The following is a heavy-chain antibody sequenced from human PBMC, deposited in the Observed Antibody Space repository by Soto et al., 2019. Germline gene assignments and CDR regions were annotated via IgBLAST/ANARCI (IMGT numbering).Heavy chain of an antibody. CDR2: IYYSGST. Sequence: QVQLQESGPGLVKPSETLSLTCTVSGGSISSYYWSWIRQPPGQGLEWIGYIYYSGSTNYNPSLKSRVTISVDTSKNQFSLKLSSVTAADTAVYYCAREDYYDSSGYNYNWFDPWGQGTLVTVSS. J-gene: IGHJ5*02. D-gene: IGHD3-22*01. V-gene: IGHV4-59*01. CDR3: AREDYYDSSGYNYNWFDP. CDR1: GGSISSYY.